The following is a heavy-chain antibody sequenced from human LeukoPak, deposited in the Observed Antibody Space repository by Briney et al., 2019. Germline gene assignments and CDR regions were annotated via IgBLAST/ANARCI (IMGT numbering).Heavy chain of an antibody. J-gene: IGHJ3*02. Sequence: KPSETLSLTCTVSGGSISSSSYYWGWIRQPPGKGLEWIGSIYYSGSTYYNPSLKSRVTISVDTSKNQFSLKLSSVTAADTAVYYCAREGSRDSSGYSLPDAFDIWGQGTMVTVSS. D-gene: IGHD3-22*01. CDR1: GGSISSSSYY. V-gene: IGHV4-39*07. CDR3: AREGSRDSSGYSLPDAFDI. CDR2: IYYSGST.